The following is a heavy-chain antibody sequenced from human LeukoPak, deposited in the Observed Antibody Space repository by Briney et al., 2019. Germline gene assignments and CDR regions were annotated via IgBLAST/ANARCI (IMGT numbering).Heavy chain of an antibody. J-gene: IGHJ4*02. Sequence: ASVKVSCKASGGTFSNYAICWVRQAPGQGLEWMGGIIPIFGTANYAQKFQGRVTITADESTSTAYMELSSLRSEDTAVYYCARVEMGSYYYDSSGYYAFDYWGQGTLVTVSS. CDR2: IIPIFGTA. D-gene: IGHD3-22*01. V-gene: IGHV1-69*13. CDR1: GGTFSNYA. CDR3: ARVEMGSYYYDSSGYYAFDY.